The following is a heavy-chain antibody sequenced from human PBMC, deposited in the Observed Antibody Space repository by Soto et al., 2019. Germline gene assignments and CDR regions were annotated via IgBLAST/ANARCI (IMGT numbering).Heavy chain of an antibody. CDR3: ARALNYDFWSGYSETYYYYMDV. J-gene: IGHJ6*03. CDR2: ISSSSSYI. CDR1: GFTFSSYS. Sequence: LSLTCAASGFTFSSYSMNWVRQAPGKGLEWVSSISSSSSYIYYADSVKGRFPISRDNAKNSLYLQMNSLRAEDTAVYYCARALNYDFWSGYSETYYYYMDVWGKGTTVTVSS. D-gene: IGHD3-3*01. V-gene: IGHV3-21*01.